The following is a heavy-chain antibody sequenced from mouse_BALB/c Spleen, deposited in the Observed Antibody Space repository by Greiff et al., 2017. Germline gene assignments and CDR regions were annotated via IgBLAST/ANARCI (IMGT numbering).Heavy chain of an antibody. CDR2: ISTYYGDA. V-gene: IGHV1S137*01. CDR1: GYTFTDYA. J-gene: IGHJ2*01. Sequence: LMESGAELVRPGVSVKISCKGSGYTFTDYAMHWVKQSHAKSLEWIGVISTYYGDASYNQKFKGKATMTVDKSSSTAYMELARLTSEDSAIYYCARSITTVGYYFDYWGQGTTLTVSS. D-gene: IGHD1-1*01. CDR3: ARSITTVGYYFDY.